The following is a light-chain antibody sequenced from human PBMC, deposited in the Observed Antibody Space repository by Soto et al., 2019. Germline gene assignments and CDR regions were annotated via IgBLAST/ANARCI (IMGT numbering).Light chain of an antibody. CDR2: AAS. J-gene: IGKJ1*01. CDR1: QGISSW. Sequence: DIQMTQSPASVSASVGDRVTITCRASQGISSWLAWYQQKPGEAPKLLIYAASSLQSGVPSRFSGSGSGTEFTLTISSLQPDDFAVYYCQQYNNWPPWTFGQGTKVDIK. CDR3: QQYNNWPPWT. V-gene: IGKV1-12*01.